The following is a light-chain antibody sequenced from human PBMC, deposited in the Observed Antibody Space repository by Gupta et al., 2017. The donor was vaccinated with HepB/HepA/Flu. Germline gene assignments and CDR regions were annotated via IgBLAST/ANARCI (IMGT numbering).Light chain of an antibody. V-gene: IGLV2-14*03. CDR3: RSYTTSSTQV. CDR2: DVN. CDR1: SSDVGTYKS. Sequence: QSALTQPASVPGSPGQSITISCTGTSSDVGTYKSVSWYQQHPGKAPKLIIYDVNNRPSGVANRFSGSKSGNTASLTISGRQEEEEADYYCRSYTTSSTQVFGTGTKVTVL. J-gene: IGLJ1*01.